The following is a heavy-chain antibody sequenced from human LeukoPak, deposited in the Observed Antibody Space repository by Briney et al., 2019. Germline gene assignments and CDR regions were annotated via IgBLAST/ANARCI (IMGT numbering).Heavy chain of an antibody. J-gene: IGHJ4*02. CDR1: GCFISSSSYY. D-gene: IGHD6-6*01. CDR2: IYHSGTT. CDR3: ARRHVQYSSSSDPYYFDY. V-gene: IGHV4-39*07. Sequence: SETLSLTCTVSGCFISSSSYYWGCPPRPPGKGLEWIGCIYHSGTTYYIPSLKSRVSISVDTSKNQFSLKLNSATAADTAVYYCARRHVQYSSSSDPYYFDYWGQGTLVTVSS.